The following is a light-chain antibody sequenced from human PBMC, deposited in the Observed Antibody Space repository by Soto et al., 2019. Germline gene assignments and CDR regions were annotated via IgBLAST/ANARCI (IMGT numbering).Light chain of an antibody. V-gene: IGLV2-11*01. CDR3: FSYTASDMWV. CDR2: AVS. J-gene: IGLJ3*02. CDR1: NSDVGAYTF. Sequence: QSVLTQPRSVSGSPGQSVTISCTGTNSDVGAYTFVSWYQQLPGKAPKLIISAVSYRPSGVPDRFSGSKSGNTASLTISGLQTEDEAHYYCFSYTASDMWVFGGGTKVTVL.